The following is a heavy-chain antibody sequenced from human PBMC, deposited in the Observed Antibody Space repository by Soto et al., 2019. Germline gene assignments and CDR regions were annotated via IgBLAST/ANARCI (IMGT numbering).Heavy chain of an antibody. CDR2: IYYSGST. CDR3: ARRTEDYYDILTGYYNKGPFDY. Sequence: SETLSLTCTVSGGSISSGDYYWGWIRQPPGKGLEWIGGIYYSGSTYYNPSLKSRVTISVDTSKNQFSLKLSSVTAADTAVYYCARRTEDYYDILTGYYNKGPFDYWGQGTLVTVSS. V-gene: IGHV4-39*01. CDR1: GGSISSGDYY. D-gene: IGHD3-9*01. J-gene: IGHJ4*02.